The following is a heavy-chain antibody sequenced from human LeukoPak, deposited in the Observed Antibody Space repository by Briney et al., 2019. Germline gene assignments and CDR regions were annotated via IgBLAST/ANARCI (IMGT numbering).Heavy chain of an antibody. CDR3: TREVHCNFDY. Sequence: GGSLRLSCAASGFTFSNYAMSWVRQAPGKGLEWVSAISGSGGSTYYADSVKGRFTISKDNAKNSLYLQMNNLRAEDTAVYYCTREVHCNFDYWGQGTLVTVSS. J-gene: IGHJ4*02. V-gene: IGHV3-23*01. CDR2: ISGSGGST. D-gene: IGHD2-21*02. CDR1: GFTFSNYA.